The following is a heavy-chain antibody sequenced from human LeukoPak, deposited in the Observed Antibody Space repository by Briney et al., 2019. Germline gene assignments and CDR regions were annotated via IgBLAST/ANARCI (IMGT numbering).Heavy chain of an antibody. Sequence: GGSLRLSCAASGFTFSASYMTWVRQAPGKGLEWLSYISGDSGDTNYADSVKGRFTISRDNAKNSLYLQINSLRVEDTAVYFCARDPRTVRIWGQGTLVTVSS. V-gene: IGHV3-11*06. CDR3: ARDPRTVRI. CDR1: GFTFSASY. CDR2: ISGDSGDT. D-gene: IGHD1-1*01. J-gene: IGHJ4*02.